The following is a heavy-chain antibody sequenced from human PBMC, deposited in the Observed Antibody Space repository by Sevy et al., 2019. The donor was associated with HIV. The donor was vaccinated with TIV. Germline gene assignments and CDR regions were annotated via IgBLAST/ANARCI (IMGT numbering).Heavy chain of an antibody. D-gene: IGHD3-16*01. CDR1: GYTFTGYY. CDR2: INPNSGGT. Sequence: ASVKVSCQASGYTFTGYYIHWVRQAPGQGLEWMGRINPNSGGTNYAQKFQGRDAMTRDTSISTAYMELSRLRSDDTAVYYCACYAIDVFYIWGQGTMVTVSS. J-gene: IGHJ3*02. V-gene: IGHV1-2*06. CDR3: ACYAIDVFYI.